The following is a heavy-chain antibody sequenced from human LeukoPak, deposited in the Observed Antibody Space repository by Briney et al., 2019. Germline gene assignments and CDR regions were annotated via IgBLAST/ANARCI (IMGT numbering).Heavy chain of an antibody. CDR3: AKDGNYFWSSGYWYYFDS. D-gene: IGHD3-22*01. CDR2: VTGSGGST. V-gene: IGHV3-23*01. Sequence: GGSLRLSCAASGFTFSSYAVGWVRQAPGKGLQWVSTVTGSGGSTYYADSVKGRFSISRDESKNTLYLQMNSLRAEDTAVYYCAKDGNYFWSSGYWYYFDSWGQGTLVTVSS. J-gene: IGHJ4*02. CDR1: GFTFSSYA.